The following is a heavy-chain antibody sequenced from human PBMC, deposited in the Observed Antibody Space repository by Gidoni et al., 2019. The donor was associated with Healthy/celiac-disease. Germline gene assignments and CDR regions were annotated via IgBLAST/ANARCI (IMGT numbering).Heavy chain of an antibody. CDR2: ISYDGSNK. Sequence: QVQLVESGGGVVQPGRSLRLSCAASGVTFSSYGMHWGRQAPGKGLEWVSVISYDGSNKCYADSVKGRFTISRDNSKNTLYLQMNSLRAEDTAVYYCANSGYSSGWYGGDYWGQGTLVTVSA. D-gene: IGHD6-19*01. V-gene: IGHV3-30*18. CDR3: ANSGYSSGWYGGDY. J-gene: IGHJ4*02. CDR1: GVTFSSYG.